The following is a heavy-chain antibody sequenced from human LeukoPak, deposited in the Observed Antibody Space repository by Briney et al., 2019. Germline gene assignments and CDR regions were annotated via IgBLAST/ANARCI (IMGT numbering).Heavy chain of an antibody. J-gene: IGHJ4*02. Sequence: SETLSLTCTVSGGSISSGGYYWSWIRQHPGKGLEWIGYIYYSGSTYYNPSLKGRVTISVDTSKNQFSLKLSSVTAADTAVYYCARERYYDSSGYLIDYWGQGTLVTVSS. CDR3: ARERYYDSSGYLIDY. V-gene: IGHV4-31*03. CDR1: GGSISSGGYY. CDR2: IYYSGST. D-gene: IGHD3-22*01.